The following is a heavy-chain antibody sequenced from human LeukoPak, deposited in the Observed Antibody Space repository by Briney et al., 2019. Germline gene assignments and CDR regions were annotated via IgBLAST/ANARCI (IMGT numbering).Heavy chain of an antibody. V-gene: IGHV1-2*02. Sequence: ASVKVSCKASGYTFTGYYMHWVRQAPGQGLEWMGWINPNSGGTNYAQKFQGRVTMTRDTSISTAYMELSRLRSDHTAVYYCQTSFGRSWYFDYWGQGTLATVSS. CDR1: GYTFTGYY. CDR2: INPNSGGT. CDR3: QTSFGRSWYFDY. D-gene: IGHD6-13*01. J-gene: IGHJ4*02.